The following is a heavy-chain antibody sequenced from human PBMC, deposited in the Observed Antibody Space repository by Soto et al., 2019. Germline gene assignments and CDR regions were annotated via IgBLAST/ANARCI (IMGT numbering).Heavy chain of an antibody. V-gene: IGHV1-69*01. CDR3: ARDPGRWLPSSGGMDV. CDR1: GGTFSSYA. Sequence: QVQLVQSGAEVKKPGSSVKVSCKASGGTFSSYAISWVRQAPGQGLEWMGGIIPIFGTANYAQKFQGRVTITADESTSTANMELSSLRSEDTAVYYCARDPGRWLPSSGGMDVWGQGTTVTVSS. J-gene: IGHJ6*02. D-gene: IGHD3-10*01. CDR2: IIPIFGTA.